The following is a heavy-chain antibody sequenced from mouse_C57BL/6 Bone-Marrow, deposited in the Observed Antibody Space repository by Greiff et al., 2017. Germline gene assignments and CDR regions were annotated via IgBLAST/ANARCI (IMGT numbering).Heavy chain of an antibody. CDR3: AREEGWLLWYFDV. CDR1: GYTFTSYW. CDR2: IYPGSGST. D-gene: IGHD2-3*01. J-gene: IGHJ1*03. Sequence: QVQLKQPGAELVKPGASVKLSCKASGYTFTSYWITWVKQRPGQGLEWIGDIYPGSGSTNYNEKFKSKATLTVDTSSSTAYMQLSSLTSEDSAVDECAREEGWLLWYFDVWGRGTTITVSS. V-gene: IGHV1-55*01.